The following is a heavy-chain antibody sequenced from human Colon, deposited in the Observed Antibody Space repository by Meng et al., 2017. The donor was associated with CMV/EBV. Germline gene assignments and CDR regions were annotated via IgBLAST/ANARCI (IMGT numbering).Heavy chain of an antibody. CDR1: GYTFSDYY. CDR3: VRSSGWSLFDY. V-gene: IGHV1-2*02. Sequence: VQVMQSGAGVKEPGASVKVSRKTSGYTFSDYYMHWVRQAPGQGLEWMGWIRSDGSATNYAQKFRGRVTMTRDASVSTAYMELSGLTSDDTAVYFCVRSSGWSLFDYWGPGALVTVSS. J-gene: IGHJ4*02. CDR2: IRSDGSAT. D-gene: IGHD6-19*01.